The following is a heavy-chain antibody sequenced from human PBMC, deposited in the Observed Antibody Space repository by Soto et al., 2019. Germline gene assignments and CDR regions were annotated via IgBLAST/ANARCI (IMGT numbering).Heavy chain of an antibody. V-gene: IGHV4-59*01. D-gene: IGHD3-3*01. J-gene: IGHJ4*02. CDR1: GGSISSYY. CDR2: IYYSGST. Sequence: SETLSLTCTVSGGSISSYYWSWIRQPPGKGLEWIGYIYYSGSTNYNPSLKSRVTISVDTSKNQFSLKLSSVTAADTAVYYCARSYDFWSGYSPYYWGQGTLVTVSS. CDR3: ARSYDFWSGYSPYY.